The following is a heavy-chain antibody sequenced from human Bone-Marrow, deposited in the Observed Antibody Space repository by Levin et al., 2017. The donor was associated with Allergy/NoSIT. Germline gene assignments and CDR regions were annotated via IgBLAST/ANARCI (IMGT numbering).Heavy chain of an antibody. CDR2: FDPEDGET. J-gene: IGHJ6*02. D-gene: IGHD1-14*01. CDR1: GRTVTELS. Sequence: ASVKVSCKVSGRTVTELSIHWVRQAPGKGLEWMGGFDPEDGETVYTPNLQGRVTMADDISTGTAYMLLSSLRSEDTAVYYCATLKTNPAKRGALTYNFYGMDVWGQGTSVTVSS. CDR3: ATLKTNPAKRGALTYNFYGMDV. V-gene: IGHV1-24*01.